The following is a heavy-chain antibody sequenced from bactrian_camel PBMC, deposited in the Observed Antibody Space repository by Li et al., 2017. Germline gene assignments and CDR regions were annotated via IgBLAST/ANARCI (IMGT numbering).Heavy chain of an antibody. D-gene: IGHD2*01. CDR2: IHTELDVAFPP. J-gene: IGHJ4*01. Sequence: HVQLVESGGGSVQPGGSLTLSCKHSTYTGRRFYMGWFRQVPGKQREAVACIHTELDVAFPPWYVDSVQGRFTLAKDAANNAITLQMSGVKPEDTAMYYCAADPSEYSLCEVGLPSDYWGQGTQVTVS. CDR3: AADPSEYSLCEVGLPSDY. CDR1: TYTGRRFY. V-gene: IGHV3-2*01.